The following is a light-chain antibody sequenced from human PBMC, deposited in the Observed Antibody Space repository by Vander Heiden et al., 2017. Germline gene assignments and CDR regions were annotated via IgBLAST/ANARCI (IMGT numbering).Light chain of an antibody. CDR1: QGISSH. Sequence: VVLMIQPPSLVSASAGDRVTISCRVSQGISSHLAWFQQKPGKAPELLIYAASTLQSGVPSRFSGGGSGTDFTLTISPLQPEDFATYFCLQCHSIPHTFGPGTRVEIK. CDR2: AAS. J-gene: IGKJ2*01. V-gene: IGKV1D-8*01. CDR3: LQCHSIPHT.